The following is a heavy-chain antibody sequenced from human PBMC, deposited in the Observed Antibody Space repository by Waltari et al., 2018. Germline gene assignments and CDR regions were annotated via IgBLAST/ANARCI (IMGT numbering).Heavy chain of an antibody. V-gene: IGHV3-7*04. Sequence: EVQLLESGGGLVQPGGSLRLSCSGSGFTFTNHWMSWVRQAPGKGPECVASIKQDGSEKYYVDSMKGRFTISRDNAKNSLSLQMDSLRAEDTAVYFCARGVTTVEYWGQGTLVTVSS. CDR1: GFTFTNHW. CDR3: ARGVTTVEY. J-gene: IGHJ4*02. D-gene: IGHD2-21*02. CDR2: IKQDGSEK.